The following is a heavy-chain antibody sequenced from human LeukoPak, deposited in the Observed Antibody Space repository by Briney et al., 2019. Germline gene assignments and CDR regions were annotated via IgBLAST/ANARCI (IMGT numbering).Heavy chain of an antibody. D-gene: IGHD6-19*01. J-gene: IGHJ4*02. CDR3: ARDLSASGWYENYFDY. CDR1: GYSISSGYY. V-gene: IGHV4-38-2*02. CDR2: IYHSGST. Sequence: SETLSLTCTVSGYSISSGYYWGWIRQPPEKGLEWIGSIYHSGSTYYNPSLKSRVTISVDTSKNQFSLKLSSVTAADTAVYYCARDLSASGWYENYFDYWGQGTLVTVSS.